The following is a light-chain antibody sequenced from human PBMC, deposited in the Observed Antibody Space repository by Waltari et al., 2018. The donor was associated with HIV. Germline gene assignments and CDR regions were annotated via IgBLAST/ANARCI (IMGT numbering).Light chain of an antibody. CDR3: SSFANRDGFYVL. V-gene: IGLV2-8*01. CDR1: NSDIGTYDY. CDR2: EVT. Sequence: QSALTQPPSASGSPGQSVTLSCTGTNSDIGTYDYVSWYQQPPGKAPKLVISEVTKRPSGVSVRFSGSKSGNTAFLTVSGLQAEDEADYYCSSFANRDGFYVLFGGGTRLTVL. J-gene: IGLJ2*01.